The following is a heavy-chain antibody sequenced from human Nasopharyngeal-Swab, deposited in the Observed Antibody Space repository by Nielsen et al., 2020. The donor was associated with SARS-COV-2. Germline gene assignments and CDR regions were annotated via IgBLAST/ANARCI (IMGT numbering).Heavy chain of an antibody. CDR3: ARGSHYDYVWGSYKPNLDV. D-gene: IGHD3-16*01. CDR2: MNPNSGNP. J-gene: IGHJ6*01. Sequence: ASLNASCKASGYTFTRLDINWARTTNGQGIEWTASMNPNSGNPGNAKKTQGRVTMTMNTTISTAYMELSSLRSEDTAVYYCARGSHYDYVWGSYKPNLDVWGKGTTVTVSS. V-gene: IGHV1-8*01. CDR1: GYTFTRLD.